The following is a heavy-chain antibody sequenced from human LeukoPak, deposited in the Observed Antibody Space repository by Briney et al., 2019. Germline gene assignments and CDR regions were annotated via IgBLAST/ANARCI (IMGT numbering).Heavy chain of an antibody. D-gene: IGHD3-16*01. CDR3: AKDLGHRSDYWFDW. CDR1: GFTFSSYS. CDR2: ISSSSSYI. Sequence: GGSLRLSCAASGFTFSSYSMNWVRQAPGKGLEWVSSISSSSSYIYYADSVKGRFTISRDNAKNSLYLQMNSLRAEDSALYYCAKDLGHRSDYWFDWWGQGTLVTVSS. J-gene: IGHJ4*02. V-gene: IGHV3-21*04.